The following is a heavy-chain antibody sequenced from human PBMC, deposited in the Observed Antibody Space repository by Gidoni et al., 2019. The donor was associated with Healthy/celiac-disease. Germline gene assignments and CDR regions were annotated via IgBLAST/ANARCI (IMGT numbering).Heavy chain of an antibody. V-gene: IGHV3-23*01. J-gene: IGHJ4*02. CDR1: RFTFSSSA. Sequence: EVQLLESGGGWVQPGGSLRLPRAASRFTFSSSAMSWVRQAPGTGLEWVSAISGSGGSTYYADSVKGRFTISRDNSKNKLYLQMNSLRAEDTAVYYCAKAPDIVVVPAAIVFYFDYWGQGTLVTVSS. CDR3: AKAPDIVVVPAAIVFYFDY. D-gene: IGHD2-2*01. CDR2: ISGSGGST.